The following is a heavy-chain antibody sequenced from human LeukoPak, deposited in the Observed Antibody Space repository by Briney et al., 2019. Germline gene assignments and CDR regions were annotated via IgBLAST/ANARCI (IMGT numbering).Heavy chain of an antibody. Sequence: PSETLSLTCTVSGGSISSSTYYWGWIRQPPGKGLEWIGSIYYSGSTYYNPSLKSRVTISVDTSKNQFSLKLSSVTAADTAVYYCARLVDGDWFDPWGQGTLVTVSS. J-gene: IGHJ5*02. D-gene: IGHD2-15*01. V-gene: IGHV4-39*01. CDR3: ARLVDGDWFDP. CDR2: IYYSGST. CDR1: GGSISSSTYY.